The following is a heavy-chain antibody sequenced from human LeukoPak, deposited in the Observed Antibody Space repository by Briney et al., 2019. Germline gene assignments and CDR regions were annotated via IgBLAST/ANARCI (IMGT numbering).Heavy chain of an antibody. CDR1: GYTLTELS. J-gene: IGHJ6*04. CDR3: ATGVTSHYYYGMDV. V-gene: IGHV1-24*01. D-gene: IGHD1-1*01. Sequence: ASVKVSCTVSGYTLTELSMHWVRQAPGKGLEWMGGFDPEDGETIYAQKFQGRVTMTEDTSTDTAYMELSSLRPEDTAVYYCATGVTSHYYYGMDVWGKGTTVTVSS. CDR2: FDPEDGET.